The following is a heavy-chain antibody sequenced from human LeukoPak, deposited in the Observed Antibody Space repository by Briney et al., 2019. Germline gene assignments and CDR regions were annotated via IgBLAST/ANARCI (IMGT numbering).Heavy chain of an antibody. J-gene: IGHJ6*03. CDR1: GGSINSGTYS. CDR2: IYHSGSA. CDR3: ARSYVGYMDV. Sequence: SQTLSLTCAVSGGSINSGTYSWSWIRQPPGKGLEWIGYIYHSGSAYYNPSLKSRVIISVDMSKTQFSLKLSSVTAADTAVYYCARSYVGYMDVWGKGTTVTVSS. D-gene: IGHD3-16*01. V-gene: IGHV4-30-4*07.